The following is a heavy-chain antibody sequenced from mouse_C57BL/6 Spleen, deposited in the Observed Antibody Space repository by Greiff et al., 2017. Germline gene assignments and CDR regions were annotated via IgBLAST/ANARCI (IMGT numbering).Heavy chain of an antibody. V-gene: IGHV2-2*01. CDR1: GFSLTSYG. CDR3: ARDWGLRRAMDY. CDR2: IWSGGST. D-gene: IGHD2-4*01. J-gene: IGHJ4*01. Sequence: VKVVESGPGLVQPSQSLSITCTVSGFSLTSYGVHWVRQSPGKGLEWLGVIWSGGSTDYNAAFISRLSISKDNSKSQVFFKMNSLQADDTAIYYCARDWGLRRAMDYWGQGTSVTVSS.